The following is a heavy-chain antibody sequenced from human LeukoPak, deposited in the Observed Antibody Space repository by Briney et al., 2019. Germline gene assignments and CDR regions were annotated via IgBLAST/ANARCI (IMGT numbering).Heavy chain of an antibody. D-gene: IGHD3-16*01. CDR3: ARHRPGGSPWPPDYYYYMDV. V-gene: IGHV1-69*05. CDR2: IIPIFGTA. Sequence: GASVKVSCKASGGTFSSYAISWVRQAPGQGLEWMGRIIPIFGTANHAQKFQGRVTITTDESTSTAYMELSSLRSEDTAVYYCARHRPGGSPWPPDYYYYMDVWGKGTTVTVSS. CDR1: GGTFSSYA. J-gene: IGHJ6*03.